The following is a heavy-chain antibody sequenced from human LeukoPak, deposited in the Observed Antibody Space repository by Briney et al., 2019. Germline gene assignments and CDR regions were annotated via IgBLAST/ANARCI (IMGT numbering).Heavy chain of an antibody. CDR3: AGGRPYYFDY. CDR1: GGSISSYY. Sequence: SETLSLTSTVSGGSISSYYWSWIPPPPGKGVEWIGDISYRGRTNYNPSLKSRVTISVDTSQNQFSLKLSSVTAADTAVYLCAGGRPYYFDYWGQGTLATVSP. CDR2: ISYRGRT. V-gene: IGHV4-59*01. J-gene: IGHJ4*02.